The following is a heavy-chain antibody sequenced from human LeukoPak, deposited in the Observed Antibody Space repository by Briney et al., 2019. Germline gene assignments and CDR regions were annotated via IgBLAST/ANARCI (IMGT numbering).Heavy chain of an antibody. CDR2: IRYDGSNK. CDR3: ARDGHYDILTGYFQD. D-gene: IGHD3-9*01. J-gene: IGHJ1*01. Sequence: GGSLRLSSAASGFTFSSYGMHWVRQAPGKGLEWVAFIRYDGSNKYYADSVKGRFTISRDNAKNSLYLQMNSLRAEDTAVYYCARDGHYDILTGYFQDWGQGTLVTVSS. CDR1: GFTFSSYG. V-gene: IGHV3-30*02.